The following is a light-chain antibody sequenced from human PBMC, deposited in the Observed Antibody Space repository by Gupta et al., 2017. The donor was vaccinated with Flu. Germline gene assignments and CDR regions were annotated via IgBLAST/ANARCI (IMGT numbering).Light chain of an antibody. CDR1: QSISSY. CDR3: QQTYSTPRT. V-gene: IGKV1-39*01. Sequence: PSSLSASEGDRVTITCRASQSISSYLNWYQQKPGKAPKLLIYDAPSLQSGVPSRFSGRGSGTDFTLTISSLQPEDFATYYCQQTYSTPRTFGQGTKLEIK. J-gene: IGKJ2*01. CDR2: DAP.